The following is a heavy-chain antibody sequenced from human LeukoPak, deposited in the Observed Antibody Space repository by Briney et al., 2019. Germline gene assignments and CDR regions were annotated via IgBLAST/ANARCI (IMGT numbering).Heavy chain of an antibody. V-gene: IGHV3-11*04. CDR3: ARGGGVSRYSGSYDAFDI. J-gene: IGHJ3*02. D-gene: IGHD1-26*01. CDR1: GFTFSDYY. Sequence: PGGSLRLSCAASGFTFSDYYMSWLRQAPGKGLEWVSYISSSGSNIYYADSVKGRFTISRDNAKNSLYLQMNSLRAEDTAVYYCARGGGVSRYSGSYDAFDIWGQGTMVTVSS. CDR2: ISSSGSNI.